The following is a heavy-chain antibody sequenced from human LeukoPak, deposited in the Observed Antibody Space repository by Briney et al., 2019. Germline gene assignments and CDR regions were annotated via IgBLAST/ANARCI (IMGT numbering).Heavy chain of an antibody. CDR2: IKGDGSYI. D-gene: IGHD5-18*01. V-gene: IGHV3-74*01. J-gene: IGHJ4*02. Sequence: GRSLILSCAASGFTFSSYGMHWVRQAPGKGLVWVSRIKGDGSYITYADSVKGRFTISRDNARNTLYLQMNGLRADDTAVYYCARVYVGTDMVDFDYWGQGTLVTVSS. CDR1: GFTFSSYG. CDR3: ARVYVGTDMVDFDY.